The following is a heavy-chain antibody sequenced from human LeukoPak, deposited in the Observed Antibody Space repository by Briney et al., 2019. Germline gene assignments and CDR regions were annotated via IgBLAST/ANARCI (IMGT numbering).Heavy chain of an antibody. CDR3: AHMVGGWSYFDY. CDR1: GFSLSTSGVG. V-gene: IGHV2-5*01. Sequence: SGPTLVKPTQTLTLTCTFSGFSLSTSGVGVGWIRQPPGKALEWLALIYWNDDKRYSPSLKSRLTITKDTSKNQVVLTMTNMDPVDTAIYYCAHMVGGWSYFDYWGQGTLVTVSS. D-gene: IGHD2-15*01. J-gene: IGHJ4*02. CDR2: IYWNDDK.